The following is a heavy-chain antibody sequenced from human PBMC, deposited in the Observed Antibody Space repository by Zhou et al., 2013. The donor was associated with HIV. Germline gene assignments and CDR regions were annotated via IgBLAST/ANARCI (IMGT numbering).Heavy chain of an antibody. J-gene: IGHJ4*02. D-gene: IGHD1-26*01. CDR2: IYHVGAP. CDR1: GYSISSGYY. CDR3: ARAKGRYYPEAFDS. Sequence: QVQLQESGPGLVKPSETLSLTCAVSGYSISSGYYWGWIRQPPGKGLEWIGSIYHVGAPTTTRPSRVRVTISEDRSKNQFSLKLTSVTAADTAVYYCARAKGRYYPEAFDSWGQGTLVTVSS. V-gene: IGHV4-38-2*01.